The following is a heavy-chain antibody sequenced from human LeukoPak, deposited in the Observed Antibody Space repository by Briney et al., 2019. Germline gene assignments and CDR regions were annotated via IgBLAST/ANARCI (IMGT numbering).Heavy chain of an antibody. V-gene: IGHV3-11*04. CDR1: GFTYRPYA. Sequence: GGSLRLSCAGSGFTYRPYAMSWVRQAPGKGLEWVSYISSSGSPIYYADSVKGRFTISRDNAKNSLYLQMNSLRAEDTAVYYCATSSSYDWGQGALVTVSS. CDR2: ISSSGSPI. D-gene: IGHD6-13*01. J-gene: IGHJ4*02. CDR3: ATSSSYD.